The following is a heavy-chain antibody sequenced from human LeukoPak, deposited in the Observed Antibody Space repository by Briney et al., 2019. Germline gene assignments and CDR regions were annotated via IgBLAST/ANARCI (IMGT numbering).Heavy chain of an antibody. J-gene: IGHJ6*02. CDR1: GFPFSSYW. D-gene: IGHD4-17*01. V-gene: IGHV3-7*03. CDR2: IKQDGSKK. Sequence: GGSLRLSCVASGFPFSSYWMTWVRQAPGKGLEWVANIKQDGSKKSYVDSVKGRFTISRDNSKNTLYLQMNSLRAEDTAVYYCAKDDGDYHYYYYYGMDVWGQGTTVTVSS. CDR3: AKDDGDYHYYYYYGMDV.